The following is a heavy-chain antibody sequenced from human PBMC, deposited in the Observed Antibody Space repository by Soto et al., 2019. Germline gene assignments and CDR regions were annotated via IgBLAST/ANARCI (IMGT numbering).Heavy chain of an antibody. V-gene: IGHV1-69*01. Sequence: QVQLVQSGSEVKRPGSSVRVSCTAVGGTFSDYVISWVRQAPGQGLEWMGGIIAMSGTVNNAQKFQDRVTITADESTSTAYMELSSLRSEDTAIYYGAREAGYNWFDPWGQGTLVTVPS. J-gene: IGHJ5*02. CDR1: GGTFSDYV. D-gene: IGHD6-13*01. CDR2: IIAMSGTV. CDR3: AREAGYNWFDP.